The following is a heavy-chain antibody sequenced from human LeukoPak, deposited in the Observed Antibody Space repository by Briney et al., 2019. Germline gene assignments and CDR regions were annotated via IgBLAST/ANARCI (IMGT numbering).Heavy chain of an antibody. D-gene: IGHD3-22*01. CDR1: GFTFSSYA. CDR3: ARPNYDSTFFDY. Sequence: GSLRLSCAASGFTFSSYAMSWVRQAPGKGLEWIGSIYYSGSTYYNPSLKSRVTISVDTSKNQFSLKLSSVTAADTAVYYCARPNYDSTFFDYWGQGTLVTVSS. CDR2: IYYSGST. J-gene: IGHJ4*01. V-gene: IGHV4-39*01.